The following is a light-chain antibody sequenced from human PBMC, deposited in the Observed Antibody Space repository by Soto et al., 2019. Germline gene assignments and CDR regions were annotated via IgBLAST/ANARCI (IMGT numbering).Light chain of an antibody. CDR3: QQRSNFMYT. CDR1: QSVSSY. Sequence: EIVLTQSPATLSLSLGERVTLSCRASQSVSSYLAWYQQQPGQAPRLLIYDASNRATGIPARFSGSGSGTDFTLTISSLEPEDFAVYYCQQRSNFMYTFGQGTKLEIK. CDR2: DAS. V-gene: IGKV3-11*01. J-gene: IGKJ2*01.